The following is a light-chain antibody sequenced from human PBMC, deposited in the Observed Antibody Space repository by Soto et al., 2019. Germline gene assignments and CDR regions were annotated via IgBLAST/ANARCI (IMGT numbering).Light chain of an antibody. Sequence: QPALTQPASVSGSPGQSITISCTGTSSDVGAYNYDSWYQQHHPGEAPKLIIYDVSHRPSGVSNRFSGSKSGNTASLTISGLQTEVEADYYCSSYTSATTYVFGTGTKLTVL. CDR1: SSDVGAYNY. CDR2: DVS. CDR3: SSYTSATTYV. V-gene: IGLV2-14*03. J-gene: IGLJ1*01.